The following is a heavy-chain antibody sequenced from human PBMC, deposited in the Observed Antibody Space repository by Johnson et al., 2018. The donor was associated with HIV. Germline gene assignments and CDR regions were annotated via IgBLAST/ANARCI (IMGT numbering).Heavy chain of an antibody. J-gene: IGHJ3*02. Sequence: QMLLVESGGGVVQPGGSLRLSCAASGFTFSSYGMHWVRQAPGKGLEWVAFIRYDGSNKYYADSVKGRFTISRDNSKNTLYLQMNSLRAEDMAVYYCARGTRGYNLAPDAFDIWGQGTMVTVSS. V-gene: IGHV3-30*02. CDR3: ARGTRGYNLAPDAFDI. CDR2: IRYDGSNK. CDR1: GFTFSSYG. D-gene: IGHD5-24*01.